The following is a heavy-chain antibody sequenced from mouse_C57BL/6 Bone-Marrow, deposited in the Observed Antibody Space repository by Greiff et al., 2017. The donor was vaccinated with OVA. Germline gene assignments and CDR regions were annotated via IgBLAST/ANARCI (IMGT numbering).Heavy chain of an antibody. D-gene: IGHD2-10*01. V-gene: IGHV14-4*01. CDR3: TTSYYGNYEAMDY. CDR1: GFNIKDDY. J-gene: IGHJ4*01. Sequence: VQLQQSGAELVRPGASVKLSCTASGFNIKDDYMHWVKQRPEQGLEWIGWIDPETGDTEYASKFQGKANITADTSSNTAYLQLSSLPSADTAVYYCTTSYYGNYEAMDYWGQGTSVTVSS. CDR2: IDPETGDT.